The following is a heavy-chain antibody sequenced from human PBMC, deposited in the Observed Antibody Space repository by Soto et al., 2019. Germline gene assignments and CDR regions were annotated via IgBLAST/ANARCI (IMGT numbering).Heavy chain of an antibody. CDR3: ARGPHMVRGVINYVFSWHWFDP. Sequence: PGGSLRLSCAASGFTFSSYGMHWVRQAPGKGLEWVAVIWYDGSNKYYADSVKGRFTISRDNSKNTLYLQMNSLRAEDTAVYYCARGPHMVRGVINYVFSWHWFDPWGQGTLVTVSS. D-gene: IGHD3-10*01. CDR1: GFTFSSYG. V-gene: IGHV3-33*01. CDR2: IWYDGSNK. J-gene: IGHJ5*02.